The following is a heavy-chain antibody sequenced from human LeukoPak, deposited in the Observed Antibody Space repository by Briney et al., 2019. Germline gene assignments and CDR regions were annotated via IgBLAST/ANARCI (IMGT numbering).Heavy chain of an antibody. Sequence: GGSLRLSCAASGFTFSTYSMNWVRQAPGRGLEWVSSISGGSTYLYYADSVKGRFTISRDNAKNSLYLQMNSLRAEDTAVYYCARDLVLADSSSWGLDYWGQGTLVTVSS. CDR2: ISGGSTYL. D-gene: IGHD6-13*01. CDR3: ARDLVLADSSSWGLDY. J-gene: IGHJ4*02. V-gene: IGHV3-21*01. CDR1: GFTFSTYS.